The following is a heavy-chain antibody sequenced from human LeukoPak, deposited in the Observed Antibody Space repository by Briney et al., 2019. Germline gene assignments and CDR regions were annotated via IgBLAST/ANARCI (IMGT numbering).Heavy chain of an antibody. D-gene: IGHD5-12*01. Sequence: SETLSLTCTVSGGSISSYYWSWIRQPPGKGLEWIGYINYSGSTNYNPSLKRRVTISVDTSKNQYSLKLSSVTAADTAVYYCARGESKRYSGYDYYVMDVWGQGTTVTVSS. J-gene: IGHJ6*02. CDR1: GGSISSYY. CDR2: INYSGST. CDR3: ARGESKRYSGYDYYVMDV. V-gene: IGHV4-59*01.